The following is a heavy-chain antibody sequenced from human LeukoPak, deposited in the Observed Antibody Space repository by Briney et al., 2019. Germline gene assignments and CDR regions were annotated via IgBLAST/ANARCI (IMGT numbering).Heavy chain of an antibody. CDR2: IYYSGNS. J-gene: IGHJ5*02. D-gene: IGHD2-21*02. V-gene: IGHV4-59*01. CDR1: GVSISSYY. Sequence: TSETLSLTCTVSGVSISSYYWSWIRQPPGKGLEWIGYIYYSGNSNYNPSLKSRVTISVDTSKNQFSLKLNSVTAADTAVYYCAKDLTSHWFDPWGQGTLVTVSS. CDR3: AKDLTSHWFDP.